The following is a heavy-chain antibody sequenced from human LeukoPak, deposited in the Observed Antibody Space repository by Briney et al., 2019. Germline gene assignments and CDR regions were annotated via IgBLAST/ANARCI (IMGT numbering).Heavy chain of an antibody. J-gene: IGHJ4*02. V-gene: IGHV4-38-2*02. CDR2: IYRSGST. CDR1: GYSINSGYY. CDR3: ARVTGYRIEDYFDY. D-gene: IGHD6-13*01. Sequence: SETLSLTCTVSGYSINSGYYWVWIRQPPGKGLEWIGSIYRSGSTNYNPSLKSRVTISVDTSKNQFSLKVSSVTAADTAVYYCARVTGYRIEDYFDYWGQGTLVTVSS.